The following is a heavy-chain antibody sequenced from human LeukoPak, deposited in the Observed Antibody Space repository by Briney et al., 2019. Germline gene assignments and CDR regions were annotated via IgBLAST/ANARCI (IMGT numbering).Heavy chain of an antibody. J-gene: IGHJ6*02. CDR1: GGSISSGYYY. Sequence: SETLSLTCTVSGGSISSGYYYWNWLRQPAGKGLEWVGRIYTSGSTNYNPSLKSRVTISVDTSKNQFSLKLSSVTAADTAVYYCAKELAPSGSYYYGMDVWGQGTTVTVSS. CDR3: AKELAPSGSYYYGMDV. D-gene: IGHD3-22*01. CDR2: IYTSGST. V-gene: IGHV4-61*02.